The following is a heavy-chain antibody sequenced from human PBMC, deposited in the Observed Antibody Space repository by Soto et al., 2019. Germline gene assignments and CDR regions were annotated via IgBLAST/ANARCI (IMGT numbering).Heavy chain of an antibody. Sequence: GWALRLSCTASVFTVSSNYMSLVRQAPGKGLEWVSVIYSGGSTYYADSVKGRFTISRDNSKNTLYLQMNSLRAEDTAVYYCARPGYDDASDIWGQGTMVTVSS. CDR1: VFTVSSNY. D-gene: IGHD5-18*01. CDR3: ARPGYDDASDI. CDR2: IYSGGST. V-gene: IGHV3-66*04. J-gene: IGHJ3*02.